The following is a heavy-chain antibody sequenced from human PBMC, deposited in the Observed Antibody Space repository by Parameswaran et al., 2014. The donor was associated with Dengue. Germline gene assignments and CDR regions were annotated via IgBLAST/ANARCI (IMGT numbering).Heavy chain of an antibody. Sequence: SWVRQAPGQGLEWMGWISAYNGNTNYAQKLQGRVTMTTDTSTSTAYMELRSLRSDDTAVYYCAREEMVRGVIDYWGQGTLVTVSS. CDR3: AREEMVRGVIDY. V-gene: IGHV1-18*01. D-gene: IGHD3-10*01. CDR2: ISAYNGNT. J-gene: IGHJ4*02.